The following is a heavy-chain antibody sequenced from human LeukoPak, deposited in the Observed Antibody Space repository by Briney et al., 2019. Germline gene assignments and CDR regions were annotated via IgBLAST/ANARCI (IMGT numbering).Heavy chain of an antibody. CDR3: ARPAAAGTAWFDP. Sequence: PGRSLRLSCAASGFTFSSYAMHWVRQAPGKGLEWVAVISYDGSNKYYADSVKGRLTISRDNSKNTLYLQMNSLRAEDTAVYYCARPAAAGTAWFDPWGQGTLVTVSS. CDR1: GFTFSSYA. V-gene: IGHV3-30*04. CDR2: ISYDGSNK. J-gene: IGHJ5*02. D-gene: IGHD6-13*01.